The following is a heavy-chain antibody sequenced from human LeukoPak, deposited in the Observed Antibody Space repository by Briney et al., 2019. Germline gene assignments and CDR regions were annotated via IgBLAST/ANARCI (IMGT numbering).Heavy chain of an antibody. CDR2: INHSGST. CDR1: GGSFSGYY. Sequence: PSETLSPTCAVYGGSFSGYYWSWIRQPPGKGLEWIGEINHSGSTNYNPSLKSRVTISVDTSKNQFSLKLSSVTAADTAVYYCARTRLKYYYDSSGYYDYWGQGTLVTVSS. CDR3: ARTRLKYYYDSSGYYDY. J-gene: IGHJ4*02. D-gene: IGHD3-22*01. V-gene: IGHV4-34*01.